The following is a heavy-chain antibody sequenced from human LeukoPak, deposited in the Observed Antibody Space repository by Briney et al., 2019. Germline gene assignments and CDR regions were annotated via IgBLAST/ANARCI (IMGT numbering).Heavy chain of an antibody. CDR1: GYTFTGYC. CDR3: ASDPTLLWFGELLSYYYYYGMDV. V-gene: IGHV1-2*02. Sequence: GASVTVSCKASGYTFTGYCMHWVRQAPGQGLEWMGLINPNSGGTNYAQNFQGRVTMTRDTSISTAYMELSRLRSDDTAVYYCASDPTLLWFGELLSYYYYYGMDVWGQGTTVTVSS. J-gene: IGHJ6*02. CDR2: INPNSGGT. D-gene: IGHD3-10*01.